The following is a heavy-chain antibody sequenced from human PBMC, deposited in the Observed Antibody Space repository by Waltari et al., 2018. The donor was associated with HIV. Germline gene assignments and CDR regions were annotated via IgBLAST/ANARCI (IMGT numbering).Heavy chain of an antibody. Sequence: EVQLVESGGGLVQPGGSLRLSCAASGFTFSSYWMHWVRQAPGKGLVWVARSKSDGSITSHADSVKGRFTITRDNARNTLYLQMNSLGAEDTAMYYCAKGGTSGYTFGFGRWGQGTLVTVSS. D-gene: IGHD5-18*01. J-gene: IGHJ1*01. CDR3: AKGGTSGYTFGFGR. V-gene: IGHV3-74*01. CDR2: SKSDGSIT. CDR1: GFTFSSYW.